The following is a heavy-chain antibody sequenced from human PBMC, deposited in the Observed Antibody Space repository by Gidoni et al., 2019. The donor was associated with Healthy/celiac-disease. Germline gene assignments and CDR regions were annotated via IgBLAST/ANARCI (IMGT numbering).Heavy chain of an antibody. V-gene: IGHV1-69*01. D-gene: IGHD3-16*01. Sequence: QVQLVQSGAEVTKPWSSVNVSCKASGVTFSSYAISWVRQAPGHGLEWMGGIIHIFGTANYAQKFKGRVPITADESTCTAYMELSSLRSEDTAVYYCASRKITLGGVIGYYFDYWGQGTLVTVSS. CDR2: IIHIFGTA. CDR1: GVTFSSYA. J-gene: IGHJ4*02. CDR3: ASRKITLGGVIGYYFDY.